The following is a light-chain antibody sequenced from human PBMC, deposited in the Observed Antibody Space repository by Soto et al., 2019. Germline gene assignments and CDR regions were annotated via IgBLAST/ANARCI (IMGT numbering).Light chain of an antibody. J-gene: IGKJ1*01. CDR3: QQYGRAPWT. CDR1: QRIANNF. CDR2: GAS. V-gene: IGKV3-20*01. Sequence: ENVLTQSPDTLSLSPGERATLSCRASQRIANNFLAWYQKKPGQAPRLLIHGASSRATGIPDRFSGSGSGTDFTLSISRLEPEDFAVYFCQQYGRAPWTFGQGTTVEVK.